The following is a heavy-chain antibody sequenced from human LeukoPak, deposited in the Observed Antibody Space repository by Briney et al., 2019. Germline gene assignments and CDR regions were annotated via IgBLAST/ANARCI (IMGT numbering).Heavy chain of an antibody. J-gene: IGHJ6*02. D-gene: IGHD2-15*01. Sequence: SETLSLTCTVSGGSISSYYWSWIRQPAGKGLEWIGSIYYSGSTYYNPSLKSRVTISVGTSKNQFSLKLSSVTAADTAVYYCARSWVAAYSSYYYGMDVWGQGTTVTVSS. CDR2: IYYSGST. V-gene: IGHV4-59*04. CDR3: ARSWVAAYSSYYYGMDV. CDR1: GGSISSYY.